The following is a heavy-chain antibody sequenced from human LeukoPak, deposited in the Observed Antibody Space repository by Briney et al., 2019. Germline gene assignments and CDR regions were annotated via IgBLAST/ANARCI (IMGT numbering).Heavy chain of an antibody. CDR3: AKDPWGITMIVVVTYYFDY. D-gene: IGHD3-22*01. CDR1: GGSISSSSYS. Sequence: SETLSLTCTVSGGSISSSSYSWGWIRRPPGKGREWIGSLYYSGNTYHNPSLKSRVTISVHTSKNQFSLRLSSVTAADTAVYYCAKDPWGITMIVVVTYYFDYWGQGTLVTVSS. CDR2: LYYSGNT. J-gene: IGHJ4*02. V-gene: IGHV4-39*02.